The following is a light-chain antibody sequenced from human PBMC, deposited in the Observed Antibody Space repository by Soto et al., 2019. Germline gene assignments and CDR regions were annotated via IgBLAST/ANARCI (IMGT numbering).Light chain of an antibody. CDR1: QSVSSY. CDR2: DAS. CDR3: QQRSNWRWT. Sequence: IVLTHSPATLSLSPLERATLSFMASQSVSSYLAWYQQKPGQAPRLLIYDASNRATGIPARFSGSGSGTDFTLTISSLEPEDFAVYYCQQRSNWRWTFGQGTKVDIK. V-gene: IGKV3-11*01. J-gene: IGKJ1*01.